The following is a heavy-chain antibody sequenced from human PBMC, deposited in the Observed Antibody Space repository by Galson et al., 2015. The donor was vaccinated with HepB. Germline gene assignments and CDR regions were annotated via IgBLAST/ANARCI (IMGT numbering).Heavy chain of an antibody. CDR1: GYIFSNYW. V-gene: IGHV5-51*01. J-gene: IGHJ4*02. CDR3: AKMSVGCFDY. D-gene: IGHD1-26*01. Sequence: QSGAEVKKPGESLKISCKGSGYIFSNYWIVWVRQMPGKGLEFMGIIYPGDSDTQYSPSFQGQVTISADKSTSTAYLQWSSLKAPDTAMYYCAKMSVGCFDYWGQGTLVTVAS. CDR2: IYPGDSDT.